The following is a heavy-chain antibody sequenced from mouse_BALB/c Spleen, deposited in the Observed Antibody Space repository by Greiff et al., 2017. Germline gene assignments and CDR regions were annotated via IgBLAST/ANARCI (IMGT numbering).Heavy chain of an antibody. Sequence: LQQPGSELVRPGASVKLSCKASGYTFTSYWMHWVKQRHGQGLEWIGNIYPGSGSTNYDEKFKSKGTLTVDTSSSTAYMHLSSLTSEDSAVYYCTRWGCNYVRSDWYFDVWGAGTTVTVSS. CDR1: GYTFTSYW. CDR3: TRWGCNYVRSDWYFDV. D-gene: IGHD2-1*01. J-gene: IGHJ1*01. V-gene: IGHV1S22*01. CDR2: IYPGSGST.